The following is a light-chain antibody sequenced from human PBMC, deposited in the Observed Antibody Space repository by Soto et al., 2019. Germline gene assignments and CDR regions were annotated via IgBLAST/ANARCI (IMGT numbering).Light chain of an antibody. Sequence: EIVMTQSPATLSVSPGDRATLSCRASQSVSSNLAWYQQKPGQAPRLLIYGASTRATGITARFSGSGSGTEFTLTISRLQSEDFAVYYCQQYNNWPPEPFGQGTKVEIK. CDR2: GAS. CDR1: QSVSSN. V-gene: IGKV3-15*01. J-gene: IGKJ1*01. CDR3: QQYNNWPPEP.